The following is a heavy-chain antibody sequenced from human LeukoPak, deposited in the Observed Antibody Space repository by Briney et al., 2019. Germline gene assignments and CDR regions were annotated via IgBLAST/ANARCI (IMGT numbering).Heavy chain of an antibody. CDR3: AKDLRITIFGVVKLGPKGTVFDY. CDR2: ISGSGGST. D-gene: IGHD3-3*01. Sequence: GGSLTLSCAASGFTFSSYAMSWVRQAPGKGLEWVSAISGSGGSTYYADSVKGRFTISRDNSKNTLYLQMNSLRAEDTAVYYCAKDLRITIFGVVKLGPKGTVFDYWGQGTLVTVSS. V-gene: IGHV3-23*01. CDR1: GFTFSSYA. J-gene: IGHJ4*02.